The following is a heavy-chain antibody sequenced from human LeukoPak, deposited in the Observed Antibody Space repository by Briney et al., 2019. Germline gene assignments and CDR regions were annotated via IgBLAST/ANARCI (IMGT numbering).Heavy chain of an antibody. CDR3: ARGIAHNQPSRVVTATPHYFDY. Sequence: SETLSLTCAVYGGSFSGYYWSWIRQPPGEGLEWIGEINHSGSTNYNPSLKSRVTISVDTSKNQFSLKLSSVTAADTAVYYCARGIAHNQPSRVVTATPHYFDYWGQGTLVTVSS. V-gene: IGHV4-34*01. D-gene: IGHD2-21*02. CDR1: GGSFSGYY. CDR2: INHSGST. J-gene: IGHJ4*02.